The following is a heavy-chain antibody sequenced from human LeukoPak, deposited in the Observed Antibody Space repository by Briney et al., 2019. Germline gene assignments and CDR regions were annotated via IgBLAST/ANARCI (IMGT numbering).Heavy chain of an antibody. J-gene: IGHJ3*02. CDR2: IRYDGSNK. CDR3: ARENPVAFDI. CDR1: GFTFSTYW. V-gene: IGHV3-30*02. Sequence: GGSLRLSCAPSGFTFSTYWMSWVRQAPGKGLEWVAFIRYDGSNKYYADSVKGRFTISRDNSKNTLYLQMNSLRAEDTAVYYCARENPVAFDIWGQGTMVTVSS. D-gene: IGHD1-14*01.